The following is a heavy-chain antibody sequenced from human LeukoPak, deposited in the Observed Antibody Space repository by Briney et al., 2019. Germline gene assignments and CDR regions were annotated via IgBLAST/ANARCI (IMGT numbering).Heavy chain of an antibody. CDR1: GGSISSSSYY. D-gene: IGHD6-13*01. CDR2: IYYSGST. V-gene: IGHV4-39*07. Sequence: SETLSLTCTVSGGSISSSSYYWAWVRQPPGKGLEWIGSIYYSGSTHSNPSLKSRVTISVDTSKNQFSLKLSSVTAADTAVYYCARDEYSSSWYVRYYGMDVWGQGTTVTVSS. CDR3: ARDEYSSSWYVRYYGMDV. J-gene: IGHJ6*02.